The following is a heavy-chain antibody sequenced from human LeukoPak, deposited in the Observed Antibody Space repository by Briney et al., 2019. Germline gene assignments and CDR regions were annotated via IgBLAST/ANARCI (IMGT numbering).Heavy chain of an antibody. CDR1: GFTFSSYS. V-gene: IGHV3-48*04. Sequence: GGSLRLSCAASGFTFSSYSMNWVRQAPGKGLEWVSYISSSSSTLYYADSVKGRFTISRDNAKNSLYLQMNSLRAEDTAVYYCARDNRGSGSYLDDAFDIWGQGTMVTVSS. CDR3: ARDNRGSGSYLDDAFDI. D-gene: IGHD3-10*01. CDR2: ISSSSSTL. J-gene: IGHJ3*02.